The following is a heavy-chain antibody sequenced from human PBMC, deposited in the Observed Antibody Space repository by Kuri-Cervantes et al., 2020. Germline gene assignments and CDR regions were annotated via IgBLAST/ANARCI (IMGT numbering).Heavy chain of an antibody. CDR1: GYSFTNNW. J-gene: IGHJ4*02. V-gene: IGHV5-51*01. D-gene: IGHD6-19*01. Sequence: GGSLRLSCKDSGYSFTNNWIGWVRQMPGKGLEWMGIIYPGDSDTRYSPSFQGQVTISADKSISTAYLQWSSLKASDTAMYYCARPAGNSSGWSVLLDYWGQGTLVTVSS. CDR2: IYPGDSDT. CDR3: ARPAGNSSGWSVLLDY.